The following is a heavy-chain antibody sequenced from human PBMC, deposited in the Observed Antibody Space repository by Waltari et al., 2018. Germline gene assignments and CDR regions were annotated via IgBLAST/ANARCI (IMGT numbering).Heavy chain of an antibody. CDR1: GDPISSADYS. J-gene: IGHJ4*02. CDR3: AREDLAVRKTGGFDY. V-gene: IGHV4-61*02. D-gene: IGHD6-19*01. CDR2: VSSTGGA. Sequence: QVLLQESGPGLVPASQTLSLTCTVSGDPISSADYSGSWIRRPAGKEMQWIGRVSSTGGANYDPSLKRRATISVDSSKNEFSLSLTSVTAADTATYYCAREDLAVRKTGGFDYWGQGVMVSVSS.